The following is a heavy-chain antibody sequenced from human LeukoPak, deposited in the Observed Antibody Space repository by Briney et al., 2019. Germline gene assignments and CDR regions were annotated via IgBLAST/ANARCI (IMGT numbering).Heavy chain of an antibody. Sequence: WGSLRLSCAASGFTFSSYAMHWVRQAPGKGLEWVGVISYDGSNKYYADSVKGRFTISRDNSKNTLYLQMNSLRAEDTAVYYCARDLCGDYRGGCWFDPWGQGTLVTASS. CDR3: ARDLCGDYRGGCWFDP. J-gene: IGHJ5*02. D-gene: IGHD4-17*01. V-gene: IGHV3-30*04. CDR1: GFTFSSYA. CDR2: ISYDGSNK.